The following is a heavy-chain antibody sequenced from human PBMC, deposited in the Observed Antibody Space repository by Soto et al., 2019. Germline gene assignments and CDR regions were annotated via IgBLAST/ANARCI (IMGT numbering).Heavy chain of an antibody. V-gene: IGHV1-2*02. J-gene: IGHJ4*02. CDR3: VGGGPVGGSTLSEAFPPFDL. CDR1: GYTFSDHY. CDR2: INPNSGGK. D-gene: IGHD1-26*01. Sequence: QVQLVQSGAEVKKPGASVEVSCKTSGYTFSDHYTHWVRQAPGQGLEWMGWINPNSGGKGYAEKFQGRVHKARDTSISTGYMGLNRVESGDTAVYFCVGGGPVGGSTLSEAFPPFDLRGQGTLVTVSS.